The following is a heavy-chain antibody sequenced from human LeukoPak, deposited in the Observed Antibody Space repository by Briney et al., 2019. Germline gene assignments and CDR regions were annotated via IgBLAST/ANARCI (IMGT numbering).Heavy chain of an antibody. CDR2: INPSGGST. V-gene: IGHV1-46*01. D-gene: IGHD6-13*01. J-gene: IGHJ4*02. CDR1: GYTFTSYY. CDR3: ARLGAAAVDY. Sequence: ASVKVSCKASGYTFTSYYMHWVRQAPGQGLEWMGVINPSGGSTSYAQKFQGRVTMTRDRSTSTVYMELSSLRFEDTAVYYCARLGAAAVDYWGQGTLVTVSS.